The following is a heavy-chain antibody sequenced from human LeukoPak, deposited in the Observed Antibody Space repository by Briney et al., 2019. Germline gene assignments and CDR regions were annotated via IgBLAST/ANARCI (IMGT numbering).Heavy chain of an antibody. V-gene: IGHV1-2*02. CDR1: GYTFTGYY. CDR3: ATVMGTYCGGDCYSGFDY. J-gene: IGHJ4*02. D-gene: IGHD2-21*01. Sequence: ASVKVSCKASGYTFTGYYMHWVRQAPGQGLEGMGWINPNSGGTDYAQKFQGRVTMTRDTSISTAYMELSRLTSEDTAVYFCATVMGTYCGGDCYSGFDYWGQGTLVTVSP. CDR2: INPNSGGT.